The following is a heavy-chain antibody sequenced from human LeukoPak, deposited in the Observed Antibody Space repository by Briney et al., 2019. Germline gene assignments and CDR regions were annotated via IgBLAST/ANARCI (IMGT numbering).Heavy chain of an antibody. CDR2: IIPIFGTA. J-gene: IGHJ6*04. CDR1: GGTFSSYA. Sequence: SVKVSCKASGGTFSSYATSWVRQAPGQGLEWMGGIIPIFGTANYAQKFQGRVTITADKSTSTAYMELSSLRSEDTAVYYCATERYFDWLFEFKYYYYYGMDVWGKGTTVTVSS. V-gene: IGHV1-69*06. CDR3: ATERYFDWLFEFKYYYYYGMDV. D-gene: IGHD3-9*01.